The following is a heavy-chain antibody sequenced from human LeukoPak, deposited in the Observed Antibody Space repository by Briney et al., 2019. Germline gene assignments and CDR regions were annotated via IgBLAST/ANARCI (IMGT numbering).Heavy chain of an antibody. V-gene: IGHV4-30-4*08. CDR3: ASFPYYDFWSGQNWFDP. D-gene: IGHD3-3*01. CDR2: IYYSGST. CDR1: GGSISSGDYY. J-gene: IGHJ5*02. Sequence: PSETLSLTXTVSGGSISSGDYYWSWIRQPPGKGLEWIGYIYYSGSTYYNPSLKSRVTISVDTSKNQFSLKLSSVTAADTAVYYCASFPYYDFWSGQNWFDPWGQGTLVTVSS.